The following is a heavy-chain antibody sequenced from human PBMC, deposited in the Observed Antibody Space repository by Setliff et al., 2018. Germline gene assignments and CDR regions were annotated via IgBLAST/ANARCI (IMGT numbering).Heavy chain of an antibody. CDR2: VDHSGNT. CDR1: GDSISRSTYY. V-gene: IGHV4-39*01. J-gene: IGHJ4*02. CDR3: ARRDSTGYYGYSFDF. D-gene: IGHD3-22*01. Sequence: SETLSLTCTLSGDSISRSTYYWGWIRQSPGKGLDWIGTVDHSGNTFYNPSLKSRVTISVDTSKNQLSLELASVTAADTAVYYCARRDSTGYYGYSFDFWGQGTLVTVSS.